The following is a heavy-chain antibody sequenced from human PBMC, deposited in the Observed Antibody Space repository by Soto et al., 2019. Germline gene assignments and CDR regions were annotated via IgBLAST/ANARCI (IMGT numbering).Heavy chain of an antibody. D-gene: IGHD6-13*01. V-gene: IGHV3-23*01. CDR2: ITDSGTGT. Sequence: EVHLLESGGGLVHPGESLRLSCGASGFTFSNCVMTWVRQAPGKGLEWVSGITDSGTGTYYADSVKGRFTISRDNSKNTMYLQMNNLRAEDTGVYYCAKGLINGRWYAEDWGQGTLVTVSS. J-gene: IGHJ4*02. CDR3: AKGLINGRWYAED. CDR1: GFTFSNCV.